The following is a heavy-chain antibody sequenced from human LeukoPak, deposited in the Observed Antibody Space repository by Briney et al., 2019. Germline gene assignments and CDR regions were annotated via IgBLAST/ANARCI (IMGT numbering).Heavy chain of an antibody. Sequence: GGSLRLSCAASGFTFSDYYMSWIRQAPGKGLEWVSYISSSGSTIYYADSVKGRFTISRDNAKNSLYLQMNSLRAEDTAVYYCARASGITVVASNTYYFDYSGQGTLVTVSS. CDR1: GFTFSDYY. CDR2: ISSSGSTI. CDR3: ARASGITVVASNTYYFDY. J-gene: IGHJ4*02. D-gene: IGHD3-22*01. V-gene: IGHV3-11*04.